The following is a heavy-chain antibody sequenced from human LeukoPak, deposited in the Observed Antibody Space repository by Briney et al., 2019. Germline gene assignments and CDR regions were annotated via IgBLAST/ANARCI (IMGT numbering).Heavy chain of an antibody. CDR2: IIPIFGTA. D-gene: IGHD4-23*01. Sequence: SVNVSCKASGGTFSSYAISWVRQAPGQGLEWMGGIIPIFGTANYAQKFQGRVTITADESTSTAYMELSSLRSEDTAVYYCARGWLAETTMVTPYNSWGQGTLVTVSS. V-gene: IGHV1-69*13. CDR1: GGTFSSYA. CDR3: ARGWLAETTMVTPYNS. J-gene: IGHJ5*02.